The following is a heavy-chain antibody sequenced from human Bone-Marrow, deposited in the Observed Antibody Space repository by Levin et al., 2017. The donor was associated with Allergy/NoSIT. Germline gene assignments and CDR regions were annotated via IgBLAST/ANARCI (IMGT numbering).Heavy chain of an antibody. CDR2: IKSKTDGGTT. CDR3: TATTDFYSYYYGMDV. V-gene: IGHV3-15*07. CDR1: GFSFSKAW. J-gene: IGHJ6*02. D-gene: IGHD1-1*01. Sequence: GGSLRLSCAASGFSFSKAWMIWVRQAPGKGLEWVGRIKSKTDGGTTDYAAPVKGRFTISRDDSKDTLYLQMNSLKTEDTAVYYCTATTDFYSYYYGMDVWGQGTTVTVSS.